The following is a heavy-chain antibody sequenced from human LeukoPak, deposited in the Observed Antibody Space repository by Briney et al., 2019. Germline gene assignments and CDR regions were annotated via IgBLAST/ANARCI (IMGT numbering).Heavy chain of an antibody. J-gene: IGHJ4*02. V-gene: IGHV3-48*03. Sequence: GGSLRLSCAASGFTFSSYEMHWVRQAPGKWLEWVSYISGSGSTIYYADSVKGRFTISRDNAKNTLYLQMNSLRAEDTAVYYCARDRSNGYDYGFDYWGQGTLVTVSS. CDR1: GFTFSSYE. CDR3: ARDRSNGYDYGFDY. CDR2: ISGSGSTI. D-gene: IGHD5-12*01.